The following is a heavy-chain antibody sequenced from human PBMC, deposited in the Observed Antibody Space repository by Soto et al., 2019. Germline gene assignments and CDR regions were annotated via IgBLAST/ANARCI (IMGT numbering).Heavy chain of an antibody. CDR3: ARDGTPTVVVVAGGGTLAY. CDR2: ISAYNGNT. Sequence: VQLVQSGAEVKKPGASVKVSCKASGYTFTSYGISWVRQAPGQGLEWMGWISAYNGNTNYAQKLQGRVTMTTDTHMSTAYIELRSLRSDDTAGYYCARDGTPTVVVVAGGGTLAYWGQGTLVTVSS. V-gene: IGHV1-18*01. CDR1: GYTFTSYG. J-gene: IGHJ4*02. D-gene: IGHD2-15*01.